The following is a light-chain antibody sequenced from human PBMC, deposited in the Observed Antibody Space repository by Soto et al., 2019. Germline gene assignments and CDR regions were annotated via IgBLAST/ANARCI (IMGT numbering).Light chain of an antibody. CDR3: QQYGHSLWT. V-gene: IGKV3-20*01. Sequence: IVLIQSPGTLSLSPGERATLSCRASRSLSSDYLAWYQQKPGQAPRLLIYGASSRATGIPDRFSGSGSGTDFTLTISRLEPEDYAVYYCQQYGHSLWTFGQGTKVDIK. CDR1: RSLSSDY. CDR2: GAS. J-gene: IGKJ1*01.